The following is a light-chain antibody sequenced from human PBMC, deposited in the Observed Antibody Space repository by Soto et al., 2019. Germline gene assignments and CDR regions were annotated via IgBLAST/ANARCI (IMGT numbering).Light chain of an antibody. V-gene: IGKV3-20*01. J-gene: IGKJ4*01. CDR3: HQYDSSPPT. CDR2: GAS. CDR1: QSVSSSY. Sequence: EIVLTQSPGTLSLSPGERATLSCRASQSVSSSYLAWYQQKPGQAPRVLIYGASSRATGIPDRFSGSGSGTDFTLTISSLEPEAFAVYYCHQYDSSPPTFGGGTKVEIK.